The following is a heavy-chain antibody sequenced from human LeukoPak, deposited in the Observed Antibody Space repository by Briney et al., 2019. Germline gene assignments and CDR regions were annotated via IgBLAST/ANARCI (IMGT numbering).Heavy chain of an antibody. D-gene: IGHD3-22*01. CDR1: GGTFSSYT. V-gene: IGHV1-69*04. Sequence: GASVKVSCKASGGTFSSYTISWVRQAPGQGLEWMGRIIPILGIANYAQKFQGRVTITADKSTSTAYMELSSLRSEDTAVYYCARDPVDDSSGYYYVDYWGQGTLVTVSS. J-gene: IGHJ4*02. CDR3: ARDPVDDSSGYYYVDY. CDR2: IIPILGIA.